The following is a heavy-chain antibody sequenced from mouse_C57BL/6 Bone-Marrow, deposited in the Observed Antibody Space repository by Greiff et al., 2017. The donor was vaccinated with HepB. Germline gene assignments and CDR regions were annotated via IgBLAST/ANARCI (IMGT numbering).Heavy chain of an antibody. CDR1: GYSITSGYY. Sequence: ESGPGLVKPSQSLSLTCSVTGYSITSGYYWNWIRQFPGNKLEWMGYISYDGSNNYNPSLKNRISITRDTSKNQFFLKLNSVTTEDTATYYCARDRTVVYWYFDVWGTGTTVTVSS. D-gene: IGHD1-1*01. J-gene: IGHJ1*03. V-gene: IGHV3-6*01. CDR3: ARDRTVVYWYFDV. CDR2: ISYDGSN.